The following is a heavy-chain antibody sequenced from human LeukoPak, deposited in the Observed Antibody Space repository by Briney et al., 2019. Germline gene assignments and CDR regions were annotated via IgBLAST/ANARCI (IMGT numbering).Heavy chain of an antibody. J-gene: IGHJ6*02. D-gene: IGHD2-2*01. CDR2: IKQDGSEK. CDR3: ARCIVVVPAYYYYYGMDV. V-gene: IGHV3-7*01. Sequence: GGSLRLSCAASGFTFSSYWMSWVRQAPGKGLEWVANIKQDGSEKYYVDSVKGRFTISRDNAKNSLYLQMNSLRAEDTAVYYCARCIVVVPAYYYYYGMDVWGQGTTVTVSS. CDR1: GFTFSSYW.